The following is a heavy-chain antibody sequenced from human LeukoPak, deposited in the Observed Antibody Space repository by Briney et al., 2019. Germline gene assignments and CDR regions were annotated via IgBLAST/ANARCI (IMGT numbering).Heavy chain of an antibody. J-gene: IGHJ4*02. CDR3: ARDEYYYDSSGYGLDY. V-gene: IGHV1-69*13. Sequence: SVKVSCKASGGTFSSYAISWVRQAPGQGLEWMGGIIPIFGTANYAQKFQGRVMITADESTSTAYMELSSLRSEDTAVYYCARDEYYYDSSGYGLDYWGQGTLVTVSS. CDR2: IIPIFGTA. D-gene: IGHD3-22*01. CDR1: GGTFSSYA.